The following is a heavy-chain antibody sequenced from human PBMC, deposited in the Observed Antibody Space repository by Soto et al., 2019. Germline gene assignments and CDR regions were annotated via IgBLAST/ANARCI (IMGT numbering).Heavy chain of an antibody. CDR2: ISSSSSYI. Sequence: PGGSLRLSCAASGFTFSSYSMNWVRQAPGKGLEWVSSISSSSSYIYYADSVKGRFTISRDNAKNSLYLQMNSLRAEDTAVYYCARGGYCGGDCPPHWGQGTLVTVSS. CDR3: ARGGYCGGDCPPH. J-gene: IGHJ4*02. D-gene: IGHD2-21*02. CDR1: GFTFSSYS. V-gene: IGHV3-21*01.